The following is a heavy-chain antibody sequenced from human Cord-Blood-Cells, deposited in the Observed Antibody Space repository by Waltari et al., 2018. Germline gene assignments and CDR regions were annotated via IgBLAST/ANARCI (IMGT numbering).Heavy chain of an antibody. J-gene: IGHJ4*02. CDR3: AKDVKGGSNYD. CDR2: ISDDGSNK. V-gene: IGHV3-30*18. D-gene: IGHD4-4*01. CDR1: GFTFSSYG. Sequence: QVQLVESGGGVVQPGRSLRLSCAASGFTFSSYGMHWVRQAPGKGLEWVEVISDDGSNKYYADSVKGRFTISRDNSKNTLYLQMNSLRAEDTAVYYCAKDVKGGSNYDWGQGTLVTVSS.